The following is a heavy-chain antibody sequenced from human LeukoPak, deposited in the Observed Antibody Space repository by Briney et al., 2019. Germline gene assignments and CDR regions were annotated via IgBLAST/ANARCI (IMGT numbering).Heavy chain of an antibody. CDR1: GFAFSSYA. CDR2: ISGSGGTT. CDR3: AKARNYDFWSNFDY. J-gene: IGHJ4*02. Sequence: GGSLRLSCAASGFAFSSYAMSWVRQAPGKGLEWVSYISGSGGTTYYADSVKGRFTISRDNSKNTLYLQMNSLRADDTAVYYCAKARNYDFWSNFDYWGQGTLVTVSS. V-gene: IGHV3-23*01. D-gene: IGHD3-3*01.